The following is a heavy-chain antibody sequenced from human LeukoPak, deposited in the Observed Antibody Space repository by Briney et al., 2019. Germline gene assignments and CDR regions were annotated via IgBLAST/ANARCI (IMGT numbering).Heavy chain of an antibody. CDR1: GFTFSTYW. D-gene: IGHD5-12*01. CDR2: IKTDGSST. J-gene: IGHJ4*02. CDR3: ARDRGYTQDY. V-gene: IGHV3-74*01. Sequence: GGSLRLSCAASGFTFSTYWMHWVREAPGKGLVWVSHIKTDGSSTTYADSVKGRFTISRDNAKNTLYLQMNSLRAEDTAVYYCARDRGYTQDYWGQGTLVTVSS.